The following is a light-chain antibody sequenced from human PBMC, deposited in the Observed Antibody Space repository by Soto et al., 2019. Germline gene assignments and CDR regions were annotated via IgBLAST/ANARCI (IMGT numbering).Light chain of an antibody. J-gene: IGLJ1*01. V-gene: IGLV4-69*01. CDR2: LNSDGSH. CDR1: SGHSSYA. CDR3: QTWGTGIQV. Sequence: QAVVTQSPSASASLGASVKLTCTLSSGHSSYAIAWHQQQPEKGPRYLMKLNSDGSHSKGDGIPDRFSGSSSGAERYLTISSLQSEDEADYYCQTWGTGIQVFGTGTK.